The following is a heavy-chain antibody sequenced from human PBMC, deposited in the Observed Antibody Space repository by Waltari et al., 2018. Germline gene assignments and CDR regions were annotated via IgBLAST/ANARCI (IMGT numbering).Heavy chain of an antibody. V-gene: IGHV6-1*01. J-gene: IGHJ4*02. D-gene: IGHD2-15*01. Sequence: QVLLQQSGPGLVRPSQTLSLTCALSGDSVSRYTVPWNWVRQSPSRGLEWLGRTYFRSKWSDDYAVSVRGRITINPDTSKNQFSLHLNSVTPEDTAVYYCARGVVANTYYFDYWGQGILVTVSS. CDR1: GDSVSRYTVP. CDR2: TYFRSKWSD. CDR3: ARGVVANTYYFDY.